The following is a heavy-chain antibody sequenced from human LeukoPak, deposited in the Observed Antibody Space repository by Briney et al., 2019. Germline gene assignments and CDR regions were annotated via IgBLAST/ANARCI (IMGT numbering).Heavy chain of an antibody. CDR3: AREVVVITSGMDV. CDR1: GFTFRSYW. CDR2: IKQDGSNK. Sequence: GGSLRLSCAASGFTFRSYWMSWVSQAPGKGLEWVASIKQDGSNKYYADSVKGRFTISRDNSKNTLYLQMNSLRAEDTAVYYCAREVVVITSGMDVWGQGTTVTVSS. J-gene: IGHJ6*02. D-gene: IGHD3-22*01. V-gene: IGHV3-7*01.